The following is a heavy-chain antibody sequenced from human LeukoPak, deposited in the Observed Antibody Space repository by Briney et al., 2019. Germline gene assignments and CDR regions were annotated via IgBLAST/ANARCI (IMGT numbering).Heavy chain of an antibody. J-gene: IGHJ4*02. Sequence: SQTLSLTCTVSGGSISSGDYYWGWIRQPPRKGLEWIGYIYYSGSTYYNPSLKSRVTISVDTSKNQFSLKLSSVTAADTAVYYCARARGGDFFDYWGQGTLVTVSS. V-gene: IGHV4-30-4*01. CDR2: IYYSGST. CDR1: GGSISSGDYY. CDR3: ARARGGDFFDY. D-gene: IGHD3-16*01.